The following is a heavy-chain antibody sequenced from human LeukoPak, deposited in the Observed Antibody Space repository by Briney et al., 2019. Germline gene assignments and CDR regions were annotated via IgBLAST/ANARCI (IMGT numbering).Heavy chain of an antibody. CDR2: ISGSGGST. J-gene: IGHJ6*02. Sequence: GGSLRLSCAASGFTLSSYAMSWVRQAPGKGLEWVSAISGSGGSTYYADSVKGRFTISRDNSKNTLYLQMNSLRAEDTAVYYGVAAPDYYYYGMDVWGQGTTVTVSS. CDR3: VAAPDYYYYGMDV. CDR1: GFTLSSYA. D-gene: IGHD2-15*01. V-gene: IGHV3-23*01.